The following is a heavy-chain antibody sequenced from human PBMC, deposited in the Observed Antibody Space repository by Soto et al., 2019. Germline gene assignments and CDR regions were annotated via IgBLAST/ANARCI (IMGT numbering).Heavy chain of an antibody. CDR1: GGSISSGDYY. Sequence: NPSETLSLTCTVSGGSISSGDYYWSWIRQPPGKGLEWIGYIYYSGSTYYNPSLKSRVTISVDTSKNQFSLKLSSVTAADTAVYYCARGPKNWHYAHGMDVWGQGTTVTVSS. J-gene: IGHJ6*02. V-gene: IGHV4-30-4*01. CDR3: ARGPKNWHYAHGMDV. D-gene: IGHD1-7*01. CDR2: IYYSGST.